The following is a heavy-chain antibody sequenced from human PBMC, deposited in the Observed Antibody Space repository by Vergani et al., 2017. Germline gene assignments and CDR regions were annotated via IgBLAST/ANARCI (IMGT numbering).Heavy chain of an antibody. J-gene: IGHJ6*04. CDR1: GFTFSSYA. CDR3: AKDPRGYSGYGKGRIDV. CDR2: ISGSGGST. Sequence: EVQLLESGGGLVQPGGSLRLSCAASGFTFSSYAMSWVRQAPGKGLEWVSAISGSGGSTYYADSVKGRFTISRDNSKNTLYLQMNSLRAEDTAVYYCAKDPRGYSGYGKGRIDVWGKGTTVTVSS. V-gene: IGHV3-23*01. D-gene: IGHD5-12*01.